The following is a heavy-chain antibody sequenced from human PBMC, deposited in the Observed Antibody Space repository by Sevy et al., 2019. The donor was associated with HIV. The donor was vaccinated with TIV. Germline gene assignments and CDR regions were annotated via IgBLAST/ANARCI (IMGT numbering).Heavy chain of an antibody. Sequence: GESLKISCKGSGYSFTSYWIGWVRQMPGKGLEWMGIIYPGDSDTRYSPPFQGQVTILADKSSSTAYLQWSSLKASDTAMYDCAGLSGGYSGYDEFDYWGQGTLVTVSS. J-gene: IGHJ4*02. D-gene: IGHD5-12*01. CDR3: AGLSGGYSGYDEFDY. CDR1: GYSFTSYW. CDR2: IYPGDSDT. V-gene: IGHV5-51*01.